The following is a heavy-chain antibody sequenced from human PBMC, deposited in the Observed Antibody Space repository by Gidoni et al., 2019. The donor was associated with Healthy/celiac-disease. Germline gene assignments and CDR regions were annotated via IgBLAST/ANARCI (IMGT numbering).Heavy chain of an antibody. D-gene: IGHD6-13*01. CDR3: TTEHLYSSRLC. Sequence: EVQLVESGGGLVKPGGSLRLSCAASGFTFSNAWMSWFRQAPGKGLEWVGRIKSKTDGGTTDYAAPVKGRFTISRDDSKNTLYLQMNSLKTEDTAVYYCTTEHLYSSRLCWGQGTLVTVSS. V-gene: IGHV3-15*01. J-gene: IGHJ4*02. CDR2: IKSKTDGGTT. CDR1: GFTFSNAW.